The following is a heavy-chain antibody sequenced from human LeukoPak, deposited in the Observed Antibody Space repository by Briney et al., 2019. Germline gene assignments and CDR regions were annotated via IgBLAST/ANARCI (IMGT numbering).Heavy chain of an antibody. J-gene: IGHJ3*01. V-gene: IGHV3-7*03. Sequence: TGGSLRLSCAASGFTFSGKWMSWVRQAPGKGLEWVANISPDGNAKFHVDFVKGRFTISRDNSKNTLFLRMNSLRDEDTAIYYCTNGGIYTTGWYRTLALWGQGTMVTVS. CDR1: GFTFSGKW. D-gene: IGHD6-19*01. CDR2: ISPDGNAK. CDR3: TNGGIYTTGWYRTLAL.